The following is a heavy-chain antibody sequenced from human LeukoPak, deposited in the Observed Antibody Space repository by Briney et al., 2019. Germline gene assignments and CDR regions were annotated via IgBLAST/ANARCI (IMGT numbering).Heavy chain of an antibody. J-gene: IGHJ4*02. V-gene: IGHV3-30*03. CDR1: GFTFSSYG. D-gene: IGHD5-24*01. CDR2: ISYDGSNK. Sequence: PGGSLRLSCAASGFTFSSYGMHWVRQAPGKGLEWVAVISYDGSNKYYADSVKGRFTISRDNSKNTLYLQMNSLRAEDTAVCYCARAPGGRWLQIDYWGQGTLVTVSS. CDR3: ARAPGGRWLQIDY.